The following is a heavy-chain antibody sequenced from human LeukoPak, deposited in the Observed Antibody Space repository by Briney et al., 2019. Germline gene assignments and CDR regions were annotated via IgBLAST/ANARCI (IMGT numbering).Heavy chain of an antibody. CDR1: QYTFTDYA. D-gene: IGHD2-15*01. CDR3: ARDPLVVVAATYYYYYGMDV. Sequence: GASVKVSCKASQYTFTDYAVHWVRQAPGQRLEWMGWIDAGNGKTKYSQSFQGRVTMTTDTSTSTAYMELRSLRSDDTAVYYCARDPLVVVAATYYYYYGMDVWGQGTTVTVSS. V-gene: IGHV1-3*01. J-gene: IGHJ6*02. CDR2: IDAGNGKT.